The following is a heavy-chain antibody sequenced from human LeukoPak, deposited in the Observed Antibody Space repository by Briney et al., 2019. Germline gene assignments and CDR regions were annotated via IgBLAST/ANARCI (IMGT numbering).Heavy chain of an antibody. D-gene: IGHD2-21*02. Sequence: GGSLRLSCAAFGFTFSSYAMSWVRQAPGKGLEWVSAISGSGGSTYYADSVKGRFTISRDNSKNTLYLQMNSLRAEDTAVYYCAKDPFAYCGGDCYAYYFDYWGQGTLVTVSS. J-gene: IGHJ4*02. CDR3: AKDPFAYCGGDCYAYYFDY. CDR2: ISGSGGST. V-gene: IGHV3-23*01. CDR1: GFTFSSYA.